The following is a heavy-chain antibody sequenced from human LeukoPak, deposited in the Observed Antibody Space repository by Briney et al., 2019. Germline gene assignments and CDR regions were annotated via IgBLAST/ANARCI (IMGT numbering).Heavy chain of an antibody. J-gene: IGHJ4*02. CDR3: ARDLDY. V-gene: IGHV3-7*03. CDR1: GFTFSTYW. Sequence: PGGSLRLSCAGSGFTFSTYWMSWVRQAPGKGLEWVANIKQDGSDKYYVDSVKGRFTISRDNAKNSLYLQMSSLRAEDTAVYYCARDLDYWGQGTLVTVSS. CDR2: IKQDGSDK.